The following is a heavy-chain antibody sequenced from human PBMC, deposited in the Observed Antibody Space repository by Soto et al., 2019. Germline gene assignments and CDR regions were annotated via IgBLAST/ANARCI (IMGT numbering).Heavy chain of an antibody. J-gene: IGHJ4*02. CDR1: GFTFSSYS. CDR2: ISSSGSYI. V-gene: IGHV3-21*01. Sequence: EVQLVESGGGLVKPWGSLRLSCAASGFTFSSYSMNWVRQAPGKGLEWVSSISSSGSYIYYADSVKGRFTISRDNAKNSLYLQMNSLRAEDTAVYYCARGGRTYYFDYWGQGTLVTVSS. CDR3: ARGGRTYYFDY.